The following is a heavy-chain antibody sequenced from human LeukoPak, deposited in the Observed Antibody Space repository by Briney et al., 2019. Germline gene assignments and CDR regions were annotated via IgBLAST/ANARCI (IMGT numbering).Heavy chain of an antibody. CDR2: INHSGST. V-gene: IGHV4-34*01. D-gene: IGHD1-26*01. CDR1: GGSFSGYY. Sequence: PSETLSLTCAVHGGSFSGYYWSWIRQPPGKGLEWIGEINHSGSTNYTPSLKSRVTISVDTSKNQLSLKLSSVTAADTAVYYCARGRGIVGAQSGFDYWGQGTLVTVSS. J-gene: IGHJ4*02. CDR3: ARGRGIVGAQSGFDY.